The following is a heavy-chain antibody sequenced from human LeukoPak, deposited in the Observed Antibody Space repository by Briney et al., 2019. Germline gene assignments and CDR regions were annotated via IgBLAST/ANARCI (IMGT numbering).Heavy chain of an antibody. CDR1: GYTFTGYY. D-gene: IGHD4-17*01. V-gene: IGHV1-2*02. CDR3: ARGPRRGDYNWFDP. Sequence: ASVKVSCKASGYTFTGYYMHWVRQAPGQGLEWMGWINPNSGGTNYAQKFQGRVTMTTDTSTSTAYMELRSLRSDDTAVYYCARGPRRGDYNWFDPWGQGTLVTVSS. J-gene: IGHJ5*02. CDR2: INPNSGGT.